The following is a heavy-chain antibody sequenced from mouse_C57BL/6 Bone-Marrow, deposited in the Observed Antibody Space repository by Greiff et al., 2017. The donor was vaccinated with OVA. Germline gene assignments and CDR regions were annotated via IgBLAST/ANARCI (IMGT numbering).Heavy chain of an antibody. CDR2: FNPSTGGP. CDR1: GYSFTGYY. D-gene: IGHD4-1*02. J-gene: IGHJ4*01. Sequence: VQLKQSGPELVQPGASVKLSCKASGYSFTGYYMNWVKQSPEKSLEWIGEFNPSTGGPTYQQKFKAKATLTVDKSSSTAYMQLKSLTSEVSAGYNCAPTGTSMDYWGQGTSVTVSS. CDR3: APTGTSMDY. V-gene: IGHV1-42*01.